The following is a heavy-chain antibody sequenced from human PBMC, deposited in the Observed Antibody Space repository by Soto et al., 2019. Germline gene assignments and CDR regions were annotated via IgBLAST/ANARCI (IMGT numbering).Heavy chain of an antibody. D-gene: IGHD3-10*01. J-gene: IGHJ4*02. Sequence: EVQLVETGGGLIQPGGSLRLSCTASGCSVSNNYMSWVRQAPGKGLEWVSILYSGGSTYYADSVRGRFTISRVNSQNTLYLQMNNLRAEDTAVYYCARGADYYGYRVDYWGQGTLVTVSS. CDR3: ARGADYYGYRVDY. CDR2: LYSGGST. V-gene: IGHV3-53*02. CDR1: GCSVSNNY.